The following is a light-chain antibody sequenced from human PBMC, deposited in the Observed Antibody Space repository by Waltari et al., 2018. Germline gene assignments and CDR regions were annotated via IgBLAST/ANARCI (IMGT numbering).Light chain of an antibody. CDR2: HAS. CDR1: QSVGTY. V-gene: IGKV3-11*01. CDR3: QKRSSL. Sequence: EIVLTQSPATLSLSPGERATLSCRASQSVGTYLGWYQQKPGQPPRLLIYHASSRVTGVPARFSGSGSGTDFTLTISSLEPEDFAIYYCQKRSSLFGPGTKVDIK. J-gene: IGKJ3*01.